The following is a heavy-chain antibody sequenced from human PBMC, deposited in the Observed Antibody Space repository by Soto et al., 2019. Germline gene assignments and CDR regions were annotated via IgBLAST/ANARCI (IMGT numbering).Heavy chain of an antibody. Sequence: QVHLVESGGGVVQPGRSLRLSCAASGFTFSSYAMHWVRQAPGKGLEWVAHISHDGTNNYYADSVKGRFTISRDNSKNMVYLKMNSLRVDDTAVYYGARDRSMVVVAPGYWGQGTLVTVSS. CDR3: ARDRSMVVVAPGY. CDR1: GFTFSSYA. J-gene: IGHJ4*02. D-gene: IGHD2-2*01. V-gene: IGHV3-30-3*01. CDR2: ISHDGTNN.